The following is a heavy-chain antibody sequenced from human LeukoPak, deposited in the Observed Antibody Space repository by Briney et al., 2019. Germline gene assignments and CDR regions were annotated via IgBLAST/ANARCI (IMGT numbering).Heavy chain of an antibody. CDR2: INHSGST. CDR1: GGSFSGYY. D-gene: IGHD3-16*01. J-gene: IGHJ4*02. CDR3: ARGWGEDKVHY. Sequence: PSETLSLTCAVYGGSFSGYYWSWIRQPPGKGLEWIGEINHSGSTNYNPSLKSRVTISVDTSKNQFSLKLSSVTAADTAVYYCARGWGEDKVHYWGQGTLVTVSS. V-gene: IGHV4-34*01.